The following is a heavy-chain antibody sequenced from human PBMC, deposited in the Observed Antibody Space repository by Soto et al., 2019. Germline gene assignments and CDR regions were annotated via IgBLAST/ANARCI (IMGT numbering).Heavy chain of an antibody. V-gene: IGHV4-30-4*01. CDR2: IYYSGNT. CDR3: ARASYDSSTYYLDY. D-gene: IGHD3-22*01. Sequence: SETLSLTCTVSGASISSGDYCWTWIRQPPGKGLEWIGSIYYSGNTYYNPSLKSRVTISVDPSNNQFSLKLSSVTAADTAVYYCARASYDSSTYYLDYWGQGTLVTVSS. CDR1: GASISSGDYC. J-gene: IGHJ4*02.